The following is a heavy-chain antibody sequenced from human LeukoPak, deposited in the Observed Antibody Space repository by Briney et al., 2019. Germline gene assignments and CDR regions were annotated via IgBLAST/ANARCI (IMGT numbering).Heavy chain of an antibody. CDR2: INHSGST. CDR3: ARVLAVAGKTFDP. J-gene: IGHJ5*02. D-gene: IGHD6-19*01. V-gene: IGHV4-34*01. Sequence: SETLSLTCAVYGESSSGYYWSWIRQPPGKGLEWIGEINHSGSTNYNPSLKSRVTISVDTSKNQFSLRLSSVTAADTAVYYCARVLAVAGKTFDPWGQGTLVTVSS. CDR1: GESSSGYY.